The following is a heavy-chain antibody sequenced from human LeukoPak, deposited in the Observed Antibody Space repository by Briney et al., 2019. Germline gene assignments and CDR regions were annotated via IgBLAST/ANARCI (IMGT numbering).Heavy chain of an antibody. J-gene: IGHJ4*02. CDR3: ARAEKAVTGTLDY. V-gene: IGHV4-59*08. D-gene: IGHD6-19*01. CDR2: IYYSGHT. Sequence: SETLSLTCAVSGDSLNTYYWNWIRQTPGKGLEWIGYIYYSGHTDYNPSLKSRVTISVDTSKNQFSLSLRSVTAADTAVYYCARAEKAVTGTLDYWGQGTLITVSS. CDR1: GDSLNTYY.